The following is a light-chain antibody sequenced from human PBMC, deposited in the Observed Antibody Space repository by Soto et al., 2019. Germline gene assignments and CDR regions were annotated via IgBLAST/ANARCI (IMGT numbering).Light chain of an antibody. Sequence: DIVLTHFPGTMTLSPGERATLSCGASQNNNSGSLSCYRQKPAKAPMLLIYDAVSRATGIPDRFSSSGSGTGFTLTISSLECEDVSVYYCQQYVASLYTDGQGTNFDIK. CDR2: DAV. CDR1: QNNNSGS. J-gene: IGKJ2*01. CDR3: QQYVASLYT. V-gene: IGKV3-20*01.